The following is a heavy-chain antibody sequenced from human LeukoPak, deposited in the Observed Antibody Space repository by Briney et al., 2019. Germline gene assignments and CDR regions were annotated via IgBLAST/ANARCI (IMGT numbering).Heavy chain of an antibody. Sequence: SVKVSCKASGGTFSSCAISWVRQAPGQGLEWMGRIIPIFGTANYAQKFQGRVTITTDESTSTAYMELSSLRSEDTAVYYCARDQGIAAAGTFYYFDYWGQGTLVTVSS. CDR2: IIPIFGTA. J-gene: IGHJ4*02. D-gene: IGHD6-13*01. CDR3: ARDQGIAAAGTFYYFDY. CDR1: GGTFSSCA. V-gene: IGHV1-69*05.